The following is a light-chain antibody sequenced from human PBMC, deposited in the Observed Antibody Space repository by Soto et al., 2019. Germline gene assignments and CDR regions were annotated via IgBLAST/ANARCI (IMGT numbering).Light chain of an antibody. V-gene: IGKV1-5*01. J-gene: IGKJ1*01. CDR2: DAS. CDR3: QQYNSYPWT. CDR1: QSISSW. Sequence: DIQMTQSPSTPSASVGDRVIITCRASQSISSWLAWYQQRPGKAPKLQIYDASSLESGVPFRFSGSGSRTEFTLTISNLQPDDFATYYCQQYNSYPWTFGQGTKVEIK.